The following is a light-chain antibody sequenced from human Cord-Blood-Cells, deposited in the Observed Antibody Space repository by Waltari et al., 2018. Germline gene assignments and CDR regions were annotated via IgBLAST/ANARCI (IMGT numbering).Light chain of an antibody. Sequence: DIQMTQSPSSLSASVGDRVTITCRASQSISSYLNWYQQKQGKAPKLLIYAASSLQSVVPSRFSGSGSGTDFTLAICRLQPEDFATYYCQQGYSTPPYSFGQGTKLEIK. CDR2: AAS. V-gene: IGKV1-39*01. CDR1: QSISSY. J-gene: IGKJ2*03. CDR3: QQGYSTPPYS.